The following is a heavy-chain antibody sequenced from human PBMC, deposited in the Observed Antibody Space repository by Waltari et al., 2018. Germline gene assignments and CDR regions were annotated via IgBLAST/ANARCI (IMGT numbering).Heavy chain of an antibody. CDR1: VGTFSSYA. D-gene: IGHD3-22*01. Sequence: QVQLVQSGAEVKKPGSSVKVSCKASVGTFSSYAISWVRQPPGQGLEWMGGIIPIFVTANYAQKFQGRVTITTDESTSTAYMELSSLRSEDTAVYYCASPSSGYYPHYFDYWGQGTLVTVSS. CDR3: ASPSSGYYPHYFDY. V-gene: IGHV1-69*05. CDR2: IIPIFVTA. J-gene: IGHJ4*02.